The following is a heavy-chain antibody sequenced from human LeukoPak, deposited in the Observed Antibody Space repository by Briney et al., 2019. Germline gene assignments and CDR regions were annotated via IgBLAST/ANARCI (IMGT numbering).Heavy chain of an antibody. CDR1: GFTFSSYS. CDR3: AELGITMIGGV. D-gene: IGHD3-10*02. J-gene: IGHJ6*04. CDR2: ISSSSSTI. Sequence: GSLRLSCAASGFTFSSYSMNWVRQAPGKGLEWVSYISSSSSTIYYADSVRGRFTISRDNAKNSLYLQMNSLRAEDTAVYYCAELGITMIGGVWGKGTTVTISS. V-gene: IGHV3-48*01.